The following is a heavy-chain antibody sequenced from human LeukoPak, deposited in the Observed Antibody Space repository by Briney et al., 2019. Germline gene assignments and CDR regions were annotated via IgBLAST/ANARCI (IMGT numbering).Heavy chain of an antibody. CDR1: GGSISSSSYY. Sequence: SETLSLTCTVSGGSISSSSYYWGWIRQPPGKGLEWIGSIYYSGSTYYNPSLKSRVTISVDTSKNQFSLKLSSVTAADTAVYYCARLDSGSYRSAFDYWGQGTLVTVSS. J-gene: IGHJ4*02. V-gene: IGHV4-39*07. D-gene: IGHD1-26*01. CDR3: ARLDSGSYRSAFDY. CDR2: IYYSGST.